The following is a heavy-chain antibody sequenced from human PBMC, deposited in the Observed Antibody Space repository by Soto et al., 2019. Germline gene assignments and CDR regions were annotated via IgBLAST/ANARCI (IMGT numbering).Heavy chain of an antibody. CDR2: ISSSSSYI. CDR3: ARDTGSSSPYYYYGMDV. J-gene: IGHJ6*02. D-gene: IGHD6-6*01. Sequence: GGSLRLSCAASGFTFSSYSMNWARQAPGKGLEWVSSISSSSSYIYYADSVKGRFTISRDNAKNSLYLQMNSLRAEDTAVYYCARDTGSSSPYYYYGMDVWGQGTTVTVSS. CDR1: GFTFSSYS. V-gene: IGHV3-21*01.